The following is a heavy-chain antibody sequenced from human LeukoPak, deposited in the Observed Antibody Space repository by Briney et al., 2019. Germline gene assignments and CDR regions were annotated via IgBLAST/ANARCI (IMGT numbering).Heavy chain of an antibody. CDR2: IYTSGST. D-gene: IGHD2-21*02. Sequence: PSETLPLTRTVSGGSISSYYWSWIRQPAGKGLEWIGRIYTSGSTNYNPSLKSRVTMSVDTSKNQFSLKLSSVTAADTAVYYCARDCGGDCYHPRPNDAFDIWGQGTMVTVSS. J-gene: IGHJ3*02. CDR3: ARDCGGDCYHPRPNDAFDI. CDR1: GGSISSYY. V-gene: IGHV4-4*07.